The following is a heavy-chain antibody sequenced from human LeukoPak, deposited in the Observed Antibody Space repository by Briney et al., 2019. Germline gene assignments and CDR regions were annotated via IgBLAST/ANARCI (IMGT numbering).Heavy chain of an antibody. CDR1: GYSFTSYW. CDR3: ARPGWMTKRRYAPVDL. V-gene: IGHV5-51*01. Sequence: KDGESLKISCKGSGYSFTSYWIGWVRQMPGKGLEWMGAISPGDSDTIYSPSFQGHVTISADRSINTAYLHWSSLNASDTAMYYCARPGWMTKRRYAPVDLWGQGTLVTVSS. D-gene: IGHD3-9*01. CDR2: ISPGDSDT. J-gene: IGHJ5*02.